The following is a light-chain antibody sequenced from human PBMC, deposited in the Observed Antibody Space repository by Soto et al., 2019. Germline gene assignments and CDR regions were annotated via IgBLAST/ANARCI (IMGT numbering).Light chain of an antibody. Sequence: DIQMAQSPSSLSAFVGDRVTVTCRASESITNHLSWYQVKPGKAPKLLIYATTALHTGVPSRFSGSGSGTDFALTISSLQPEDSAIYFCQQTYTTPLTFGGGTKVEIK. CDR1: ESITNH. V-gene: IGKV1-39*01. CDR2: ATT. J-gene: IGKJ4*01. CDR3: QQTYTTPLT.